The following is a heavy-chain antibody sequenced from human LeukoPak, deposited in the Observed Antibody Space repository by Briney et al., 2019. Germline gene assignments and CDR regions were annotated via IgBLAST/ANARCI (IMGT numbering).Heavy chain of an antibody. Sequence: GGSLRLSCAASEFTFSDYYMSWIRQAPGKGLEWVSYISSSGSTIYYADSVKGRFTISRDNAKNSLYLQMNSLRAEDTAVYYCASTKRFLEWFPGLGYWGQGTLVTVSS. J-gene: IGHJ4*02. V-gene: IGHV3-11*04. D-gene: IGHD3-3*01. CDR1: EFTFSDYY. CDR3: ASTKRFLEWFPGLGY. CDR2: ISSSGSTI.